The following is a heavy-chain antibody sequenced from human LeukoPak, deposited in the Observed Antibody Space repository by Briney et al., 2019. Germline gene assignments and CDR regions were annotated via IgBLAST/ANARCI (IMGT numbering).Heavy chain of an antibody. CDR1: GFTFNTYA. CDR3: AKDLQDYDILTTLFDP. Sequence: GRSLRLSCAASGFTFNTYAIHWVRQAPGKGLEWVAVISYDGAKKYYADSVKGRFTISRDNSKNTLYLQMNSLRTEDTAVYYCAKDLQDYDILTTLFDPWGQGTLVIVSS. D-gene: IGHD3-9*01. CDR2: ISYDGAKK. V-gene: IGHV3-30*18. J-gene: IGHJ5*02.